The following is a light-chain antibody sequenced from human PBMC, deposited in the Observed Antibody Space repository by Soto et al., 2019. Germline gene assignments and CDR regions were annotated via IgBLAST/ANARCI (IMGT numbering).Light chain of an antibody. Sequence: EIVMTQSPATLSLSPGERATLSCRASQRVSSNVAWYQQIPGQTPRLLIYGASTRATGIPVRFSGSGSVTEFTLTISSLQSEDFAVYYCHQYDDGPYTFGQGTKVEI. CDR2: GAS. V-gene: IGKV3-15*01. J-gene: IGKJ2*01. CDR1: QRVSSN. CDR3: HQYDDGPYT.